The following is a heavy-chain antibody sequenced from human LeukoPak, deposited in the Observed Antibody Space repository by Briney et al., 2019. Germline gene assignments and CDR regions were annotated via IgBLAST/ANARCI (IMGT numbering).Heavy chain of an antibody. CDR3: ARDYGDYGPLFYYYYGMDV. CDR1: GFIFDDYG. D-gene: IGHD4-17*01. CDR2: INWNGGST. Sequence: GGSLRLSCAASGFIFDDYGMSWVRQAPGKGLEWVSGINWNGGSTGYADSVKGRFTISRDNSKNTLYLQMNSLRAEDTAVYYCARDYGDYGPLFYYYYGMDVWGQGTTVTVSS. J-gene: IGHJ6*02. V-gene: IGHV3-20*04.